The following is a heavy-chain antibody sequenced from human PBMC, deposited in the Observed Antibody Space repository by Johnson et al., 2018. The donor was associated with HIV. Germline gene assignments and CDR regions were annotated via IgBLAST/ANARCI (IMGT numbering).Heavy chain of an antibody. CDR3: AKDLLSSTLAPFDI. D-gene: IGHD6-13*01. J-gene: IGHJ3*02. CDR1: GFTVSNNY. CDR2: ISWNSGSI. V-gene: IGHV3-9*01. Sequence: VQLVESGGGLIQPGGSLRLSCAASGFTVSNNYMSWVRQAPGKGLEWVSGISWNSGSIGYADSVKGRFTISRDNAKNSLYLQMNSLRAEDTALYYCAKDLLSSTLAPFDIWGQGTMVTVSS.